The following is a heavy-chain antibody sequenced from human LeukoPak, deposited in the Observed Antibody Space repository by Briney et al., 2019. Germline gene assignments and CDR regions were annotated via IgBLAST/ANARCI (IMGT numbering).Heavy chain of an antibody. CDR2: INAGNGNT. V-gene: IGHV1-3*01. J-gene: IGHJ6*02. CDR1: GYTFTSYA. CDR3: ARVRGSGSYYNAPNYYYGMDV. Sequence: ASVKVSCKASGYTFTSYAMHWVRQAPGQRLEWMGWINAGNGNTKYSQKFQGRVTITRDTSASTAYMELSSLRSEDTAVYYCARVRGSGSYYNAPNYYYGMDVWGQGTTVTVSS. D-gene: IGHD3-10*01.